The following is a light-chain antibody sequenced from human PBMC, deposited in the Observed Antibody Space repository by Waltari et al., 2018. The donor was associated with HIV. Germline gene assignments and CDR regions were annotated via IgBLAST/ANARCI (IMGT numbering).Light chain of an antibody. CDR3: MQTLQTPWT. V-gene: IGKV2-28*01. CDR1: QSLTHDNGFKY. J-gene: IGKJ1*01. CDR2: LAS. Sequence: IGVTQSPRSLPVSSGEPASISCKSSQSLTHDNGFKYLDWYVQRPGQPPQLLIHLASSRAAGVSDRISATVSGTNFTLTIRKIEASDVGIYYCMQTLQTPWTFGQGTRV.